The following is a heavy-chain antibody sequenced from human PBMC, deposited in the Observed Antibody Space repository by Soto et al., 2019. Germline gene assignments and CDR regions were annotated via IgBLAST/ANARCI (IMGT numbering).Heavy chain of an antibody. CDR1: GFSVSDNY. Sequence: EVQLVESGGGLVRPGGSLKLSCAASGFSVSDNYISWVRQAPGKGLEWVSVIYSGGSAYYANSVKGRFIISRDNSKNTLYLQMNSLRAEDTALYYCARGILDIWCQGTSVSVSS. CDR3: ARGILDI. CDR2: IYSGGSA. V-gene: IGHV3-66*01. J-gene: IGHJ3*02.